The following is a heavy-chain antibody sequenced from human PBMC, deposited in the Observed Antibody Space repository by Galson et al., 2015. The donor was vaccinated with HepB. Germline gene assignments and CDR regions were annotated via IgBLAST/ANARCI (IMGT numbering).Heavy chain of an antibody. CDR3: ARGSLNVVVVVGTSRTNWFDP. J-gene: IGHJ5*02. V-gene: IGHV4-34*01. CDR1: DESFSGYY. CDR2: INHSGST. Sequence: SETLSLTCGVYDESFSGYYWSWIRQPPGKGLEWIGEINHSGSTNYNPSLKSRVTISIDTSKNQFSLKLSSVTAADTAVYYCARGSLNVVVVVGTSRTNWFDPWGQGTLVTVSS. D-gene: IGHD2-15*01.